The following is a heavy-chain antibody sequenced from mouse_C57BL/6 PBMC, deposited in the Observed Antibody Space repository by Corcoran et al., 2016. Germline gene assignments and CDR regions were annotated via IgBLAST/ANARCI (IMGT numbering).Heavy chain of an antibody. V-gene: IGHV1-80*01. CDR1: GYAFSSYW. Sequence: QVQLQQSGAELVKPGASVKISCKASGYAFSSYWMNWVKHRPGKGLEWIGQIYPGDGDTNYNGKFKGKATLTADKSSSTAYMQLSSLTSEDSAVYFCARCDDYVRFAYWGQGTLVTVS. J-gene: IGHJ3*01. CDR3: ARCDDYVRFAY. CDR2: IYPGDGDT. D-gene: IGHD2-13*01.